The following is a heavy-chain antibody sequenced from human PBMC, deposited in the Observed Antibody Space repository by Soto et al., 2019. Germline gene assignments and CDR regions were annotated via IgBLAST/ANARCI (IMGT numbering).Heavy chain of an antibody. CDR3: ARAWGYSYGYYYYGMDV. V-gene: IGHV3-13*01. J-gene: IGHJ6*02. Sequence: EVQLVESGGGLVQPGGSLRLSCAASGFTFSSYDMHWVHQATGKGLEWVSAIGTAGDTYYPGSVKGRFTISRENAKNSLYLQMNSLRAEDTAVYYCARAWGYSYGYYYYGMDVWGQGTTVTVSS. D-gene: IGHD5-18*01. CDR1: GFTFSSYD. CDR2: IGTAGDT.